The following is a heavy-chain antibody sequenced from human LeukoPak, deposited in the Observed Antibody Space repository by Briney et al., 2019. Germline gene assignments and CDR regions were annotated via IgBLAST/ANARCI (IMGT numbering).Heavy chain of an antibody. Sequence: GGSLRLSCVASGFTFGKYWMSWVRQAPGKGLEWISYISSSGSIRYYADSVKGRFTISRDNAKNSLYLQMNSLRDEDTAVYYCARGVIWFGESPKNWLGPDPWGQGTLVTVSS. V-gene: IGHV3-48*02. CDR2: ISSSGSIR. CDR1: GFTFGKYW. J-gene: IGHJ5*02. D-gene: IGHD3-10*01. CDR3: ARGVIWFGESPKNWLGPDP.